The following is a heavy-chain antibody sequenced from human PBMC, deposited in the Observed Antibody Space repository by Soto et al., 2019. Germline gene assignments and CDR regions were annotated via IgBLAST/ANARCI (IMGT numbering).Heavy chain of an antibody. D-gene: IGHD7-27*01. Sequence: PGESLKISCQGSGYRFTNYWIGWVRQMPGKGLDWMGIIYPIDSDTRFSPSFQGQVTISVDKSISTAYLQWSSLKASDTATYYCARQALTHDGFDIWGQGTMVTV. CDR2: IYPIDSDT. V-gene: IGHV5-51*01. CDR1: GYRFTNYW. CDR3: ARQALTHDGFDI. J-gene: IGHJ3*02.